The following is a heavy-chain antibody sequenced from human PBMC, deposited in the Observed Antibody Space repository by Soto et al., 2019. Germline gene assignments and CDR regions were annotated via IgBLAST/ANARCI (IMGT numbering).Heavy chain of an antibody. CDR3: ASGVYFGGAFDI. D-gene: IGHD3-16*01. Sequence: EVQLVESGGGLVQPGGSLRLSCAASGFTFSSYWMHWVRQAPGKGLVWVSRINSDGSSTSYADSVKGRFTISRDNAKNTLYLQRNSLRAEDTAVYYCASGVYFGGAFDIWGQGTMVTVSS. J-gene: IGHJ3*02. CDR1: GFTFSSYW. CDR2: INSDGSST. V-gene: IGHV3-74*01.